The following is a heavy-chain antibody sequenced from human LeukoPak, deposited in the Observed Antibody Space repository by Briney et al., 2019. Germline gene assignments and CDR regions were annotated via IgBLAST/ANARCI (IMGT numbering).Heavy chain of an antibody. CDR1: GGSFSGYY. D-gene: IGHD1-1*01. Sequence: NPSETLSLTCAVYGGSFSGYYWSWIRQPPGKGLEWIGYIYYSGSTNYNPSLKSRVTISVDTSKNQFSLKVSSVTAADTAVYYCASGMEMTLFDYWGQGTLVTVSS. CDR3: ASGMEMTLFDY. V-gene: IGHV4-59*01. J-gene: IGHJ4*02. CDR2: IYYSGST.